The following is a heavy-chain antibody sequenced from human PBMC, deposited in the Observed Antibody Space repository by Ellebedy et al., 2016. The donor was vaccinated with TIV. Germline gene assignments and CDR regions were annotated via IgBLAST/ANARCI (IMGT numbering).Heavy chain of an antibody. CDR2: ISNSNNII. D-gene: IGHD2-2*01. J-gene: IGHJ4*02. Sequence: GGSLRLXXAASGFNFRSYTMNWVRQAPGKGLEWVSYISNSNNIIYYADSVKGRFTISRDNAENSLYLQMNSLRDDDTAVYYCARDTCFSTSCYSDYWGQGALVTVSS. V-gene: IGHV3-48*02. CDR1: GFNFRSYT. CDR3: ARDTCFSTSCYSDY.